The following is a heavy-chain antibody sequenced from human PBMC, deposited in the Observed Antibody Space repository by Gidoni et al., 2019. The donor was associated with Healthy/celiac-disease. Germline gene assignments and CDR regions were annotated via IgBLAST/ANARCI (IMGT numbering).Heavy chain of an antibody. J-gene: IGHJ3*02. D-gene: IGHD3-10*01. CDR1: GGSISSYY. Sequence: QVQLQESGPGLVKPSETLSLTCTVSGGSISSYYWSWIRQPPGKGLEWIGYIYYSGSTNYNPSLKSRVTISVDTSKNQFSLKLSSVTAADTAVYYCARVLRSTSFAWFGDPMEAFDIWGQGTMVTVSS. V-gene: IGHV4-59*01. CDR3: ARVLRSTSFAWFGDPMEAFDI. CDR2: IYYSGST.